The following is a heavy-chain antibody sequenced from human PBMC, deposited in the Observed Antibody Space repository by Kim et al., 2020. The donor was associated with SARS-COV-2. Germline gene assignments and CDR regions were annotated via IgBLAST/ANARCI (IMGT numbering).Heavy chain of an antibody. J-gene: IGHJ4*02. CDR1: GFTFSSYY. V-gene: IGHV3-74*01. CDR3: ARGGCSGTSCLDF. CDR2: ILSDGSST. D-gene: IGHD2-2*01. Sequence: GGSLRLSCAASGFTFSSYYMHWVRQAPGKGLAWVSRILSDGSSTTYADSVKGRFTISRDNAKNTLYLQMNSLNADDTALYYCARGGCSGTSCLDFWGQGTLVTVSS.